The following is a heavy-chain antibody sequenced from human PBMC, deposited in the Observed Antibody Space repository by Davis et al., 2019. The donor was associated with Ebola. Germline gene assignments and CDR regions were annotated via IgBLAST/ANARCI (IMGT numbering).Heavy chain of an antibody. CDR2: INSDGSST. Sequence: GESLKISCAASGFTFSSYWMHWVRQAPGKGLVWVSRINSDGSSTSYADSVKGRFTISRDNAKNSLYLQMNSLRAEDTAVYYCASVLETVRHDPFYYYYGMDVWGKGTTVTVSS. J-gene: IGHJ6*04. V-gene: IGHV3-74*01. CDR3: ASVLETVRHDPFYYYYGMDV. D-gene: IGHD1-1*01. CDR1: GFTFSSYW.